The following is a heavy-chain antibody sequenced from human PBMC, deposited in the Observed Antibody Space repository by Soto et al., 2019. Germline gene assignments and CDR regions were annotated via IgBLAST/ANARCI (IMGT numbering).Heavy chain of an antibody. Sequence: PSETLSLTCTASDDSFRGADYYWSWIRQPLGKGPEWIGYTYYNGDTKYNPALKSRVTMSVDTSKNQFSLRLSSVTAADTAVYFCARGPGYIDGRRTFDFWGRGILVTVS. D-gene: IGHD6-25*01. CDR2: TYYNGDT. V-gene: IGHV4-61*08. CDR3: ARGPGYIDGRRTFDF. J-gene: IGHJ4*02. CDR1: DDSFRGADYY.